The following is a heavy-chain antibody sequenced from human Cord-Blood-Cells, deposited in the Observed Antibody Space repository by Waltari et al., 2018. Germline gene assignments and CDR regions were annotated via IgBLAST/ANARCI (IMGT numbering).Heavy chain of an antibody. CDR2: IIPIFGTA. D-gene: IGHD3-10*01. CDR1: GGTFSSYA. V-gene: IGHV1-69*01. J-gene: IGHJ6*02. CDR3: ARGYGSGSYYNYYYGMDV. Sequence: QVQLVQSGAEVKKPGSSVKVSCKASGGTFSSYAISWVRQAPGQGLEWMGGIIPIFGTANYAQKFQGRVTITADESTSPAYMELSSLRSEDTAVYYCARGYGSGSYYNYYYGMDVWGQGTTVTVSS.